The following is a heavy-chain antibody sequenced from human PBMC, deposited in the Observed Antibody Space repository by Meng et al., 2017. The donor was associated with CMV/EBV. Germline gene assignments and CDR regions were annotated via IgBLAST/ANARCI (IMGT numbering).Heavy chain of an antibody. CDR2: IIPIFGTA. J-gene: IGHJ4*02. CDR3: ASSIAARPRPFDY. V-gene: IGHV1-69*05. D-gene: IGHD6-6*01. Sequence: KASGGTCSSYAISWVRQAPGQGLEWMGGIIPIFGTANYAQKFQGRVTITTDESTSTAYMELSSLRSEDTAVYYCASSIAARPRPFDYWGQGTLVTVSS. CDR1: GGTCSSYA.